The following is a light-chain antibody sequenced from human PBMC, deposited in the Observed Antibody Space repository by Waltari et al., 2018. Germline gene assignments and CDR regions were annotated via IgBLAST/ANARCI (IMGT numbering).Light chain of an antibody. CDR1: QGISSY. V-gene: IGKV1-8*01. Sequence: AIRVNLSPSSLSASTGDRVTITCRASQGISSYLAWYQQKPGKAPKLLIYAASTLQSGVPSRVSGSGSGTDFTLTISCLQSDDFATYYCQQYYSYPRTFGQGTKVEIK. CDR2: AAS. CDR3: QQYYSYPRT. J-gene: IGKJ1*01.